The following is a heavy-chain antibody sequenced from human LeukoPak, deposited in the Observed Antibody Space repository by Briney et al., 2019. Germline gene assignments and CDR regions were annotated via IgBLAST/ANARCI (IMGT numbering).Heavy chain of an antibody. J-gene: IGHJ4*02. V-gene: IGHV4-59*10. Sequence: PSETLSLTCAVYGGSFSGYYWSWIRQPAGKGLEWIGRIYTSGSTNYNPSLKSRVTISVDTSKNQFSLKLSSVTAADTAVYYCARRPGAFTFDYWGQGTLVTVSS. CDR1: GGSFSGYY. CDR3: ARRPGAFTFDY. D-gene: IGHD2-2*01. CDR2: IYTSGST.